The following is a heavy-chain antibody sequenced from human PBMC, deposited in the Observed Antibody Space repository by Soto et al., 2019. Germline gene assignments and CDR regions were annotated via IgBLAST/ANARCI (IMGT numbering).Heavy chain of an antibody. V-gene: IGHV4-31*03. D-gene: IGHD3-22*01. CDR2: IYYSGST. Sequence: SETLSLTCTVSGGSISSGGYYWSWIRQHPGKGLEWIGYIYYSGSTYYNPSLKSRVTISVDTSKNQFSLKLSSVTAADTAVYYCASALDPYYDSSGRLLDWGQGTLVTVSS. J-gene: IGHJ4*02. CDR3: ASALDPYYDSSGRLLD. CDR1: GGSISSGGYY.